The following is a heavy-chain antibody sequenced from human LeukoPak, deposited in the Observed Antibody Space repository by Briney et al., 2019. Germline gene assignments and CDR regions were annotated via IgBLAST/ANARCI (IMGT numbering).Heavy chain of an antibody. J-gene: IGHJ6*03. CDR3: ARGFGVVAATISYLYYYMDV. D-gene: IGHD2-15*01. CDR1: GYSFNAYA. CDR2: ISASSGNT. Sequence: ASVKVSCKASGYSFNAYAVSWVRQAPGQGLEWMGWISASSGNTKLAQRLQGRVTMTTDTSTSTAYMELRSLRSDDTAVYYCARGFGVVAATISYLYYYMDVWGKGTTVTVSS. V-gene: IGHV1-18*01.